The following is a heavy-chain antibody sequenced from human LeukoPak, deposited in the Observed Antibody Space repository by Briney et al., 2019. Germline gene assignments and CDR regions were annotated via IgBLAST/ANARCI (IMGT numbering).Heavy chain of an antibody. CDR2: INPNSGGT. CDR1: GYTFTTYY. V-gene: IGHV1-2*02. J-gene: IGHJ5*02. Sequence: VASVKVSCKASGYTFTTYYMHWVRQAPGQGLEWMGWINPNSGGTNYAQKFQGRVTMTRDTSTSTAYMELSRLRSDDTAVYYCARATIFGGGDNWFDPWGQGTLVTVSS. CDR3: ARATIFGGGDNWFDP. D-gene: IGHD3-3*01.